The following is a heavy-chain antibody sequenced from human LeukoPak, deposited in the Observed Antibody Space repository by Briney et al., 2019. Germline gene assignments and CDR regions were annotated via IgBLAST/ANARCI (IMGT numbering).Heavy chain of an antibody. J-gene: IGHJ5*02. V-gene: IGHV3-30*18. CDR1: GFTFSNFG. CDR2: ISYDGNNK. Sequence: PGGSLRLSCAASGFTFSNFGINWVRQAPGKGLEWVAVISYDGNNKYYGDSVKGRFTIPRDDSKNTLYLQMNSLRAEDTVMYYCAKKTIGGLFAPLHHWGQGTLVTVSS. CDR3: AKKTIGGLFAPLHH. D-gene: IGHD3-16*01.